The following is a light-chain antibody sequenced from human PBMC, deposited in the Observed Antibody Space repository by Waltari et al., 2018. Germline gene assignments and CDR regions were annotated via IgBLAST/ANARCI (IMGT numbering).Light chain of an antibody. J-gene: IGKJ3*01. CDR2: AAS. Sequence: DIQMTQSPSPLSSSLGNKVTITCRASQGISSRFAWVQQKPGKAPKLMIYAASSFQSGVPSRFSGSGSGTDYTLTISSLQPEDFATYYCQQGYNTPFTFGPGTKLDIK. CDR3: QQGYNTPFT. V-gene: IGKV1-12*01. CDR1: QGISSR.